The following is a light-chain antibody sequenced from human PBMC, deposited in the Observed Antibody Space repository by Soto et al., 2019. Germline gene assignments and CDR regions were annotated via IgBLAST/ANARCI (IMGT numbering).Light chain of an antibody. CDR3: QQSYHMPWT. CDR2: AAS. J-gene: IGKJ1*01. Sequence: IRLTQSPFSLSASTGDRATLSCRASQIISNHLTWYQQRPGQAPRLLIYAASNLQAGVPSRFSGSGSGTDFTLTISSLQPEDFATYYCQQSYHMPWTFGQGTKVDIK. CDR1: QIISNH. V-gene: IGKV1-39*01.